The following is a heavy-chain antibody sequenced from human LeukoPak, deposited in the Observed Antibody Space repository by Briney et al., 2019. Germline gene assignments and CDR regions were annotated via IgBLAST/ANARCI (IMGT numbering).Heavy chain of an antibody. CDR3: ARAPGVYYGSGSYYPDY. D-gene: IGHD3-10*01. CDR2: INAGNGNT. J-gene: IGHJ4*02. Sequence: ASVKVSCKASGYTFTSYAMHWVRQAPGQRLEWMGWINAGNGNTKYSQKFQGRVTITRDTSVSTAYMELSSLRSEDTAVYYCARAPGVYYGSGSYYPDYWGQGTLVTVSS. CDR1: GYTFTSYA. V-gene: IGHV1-3*01.